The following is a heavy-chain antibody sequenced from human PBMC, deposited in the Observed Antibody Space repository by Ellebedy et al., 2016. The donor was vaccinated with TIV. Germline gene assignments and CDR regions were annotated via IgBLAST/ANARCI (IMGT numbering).Heavy chain of an antibody. J-gene: IGHJ4*02. Sequence: GESLKISXEVSGITFRNSWMRWVRQAPGKGLEWVANIKEDGSEEYYVDSVKGRFTISRDNAKNSLYLQMNSLRAEDSAVYYCVREGSSVYYYYFDYWGQGALVTVSS. CDR3: VREGSSVYYYYFDY. CDR2: IKEDGSEE. V-gene: IGHV3-7*01. CDR1: GITFRNSW. D-gene: IGHD3-22*01.